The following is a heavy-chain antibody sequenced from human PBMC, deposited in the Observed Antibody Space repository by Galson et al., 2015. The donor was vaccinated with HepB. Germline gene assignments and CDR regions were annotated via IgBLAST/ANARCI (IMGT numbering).Heavy chain of an antibody. CDR2: INAGNGNT. Sequence: SVKVSCKASGYTFTSYAMHWVRQAPGQRLEWMGWINAGNGNTKYSQKFQGRVTITRDTSASTAYMELSSLRSEDTAVYYCAGGTIVVVPAAIRYYYYGMDVWGQGTTVTVSS. J-gene: IGHJ6*02. CDR1: GYTFTSYA. D-gene: IGHD2-2*01. CDR3: AGGTIVVVPAAIRYYYYGMDV. V-gene: IGHV1-3*01.